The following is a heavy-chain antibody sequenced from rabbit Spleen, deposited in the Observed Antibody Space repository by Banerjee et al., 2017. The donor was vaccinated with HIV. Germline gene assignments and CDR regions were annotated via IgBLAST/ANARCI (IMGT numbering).Heavy chain of an antibody. J-gene: IGHJ6*01. D-gene: IGHD8-1*01. CDR1: GFSFSGSFW. V-gene: IGHV1S45*01. CDR3: ARDTGSSFSSYGMDL. Sequence: QEQLEESGGGLVKPWASLTLTCKASGFSFSGSFWICWVRQAPGKGLEWIACIYVGSSGNTYYASWAKGRFTISRTSSTTVTLRMTSLTVADTATYFCARDTGSSFSSYGMDLWGQGTLVTVS. CDR2: IYVGSSGNT.